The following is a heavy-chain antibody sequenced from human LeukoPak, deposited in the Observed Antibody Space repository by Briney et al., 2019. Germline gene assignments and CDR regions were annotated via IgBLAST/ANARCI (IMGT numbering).Heavy chain of an antibody. J-gene: IGHJ3*02. CDR1: GLIFSSYV. CDR2: ISGTGSDT. D-gene: IGHD2-8*02. CDR3: AKELLVVTAFDI. V-gene: IGHV3-23*01. Sequence: GGSLRLSCAASGLIFSSYVMSWVRQAPGKGLEWVSTISGTGSDTYYTDSVKGRFTISRDNSKNTLYLQMNSLRAEDMGVYYCAKELLVVTAFDIWGRGTILTVSS.